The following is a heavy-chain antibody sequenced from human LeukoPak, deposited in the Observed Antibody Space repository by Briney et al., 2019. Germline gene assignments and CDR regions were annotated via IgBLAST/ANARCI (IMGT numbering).Heavy chain of an antibody. D-gene: IGHD5-18*01. Sequence: PGGSLRLSCAASAFTFSSYAMHWVRQTPGKGLEWVAVISYDGSNKYYADSVKGRFTISRDNSKNTLYLQMNSLRAEDTAVYYCARDRRGYSYAYSYYYYGMDVWGQGTTVTVSS. CDR2: ISYDGSNK. CDR1: AFTFSSYA. J-gene: IGHJ6*02. CDR3: ARDRRGYSYAYSYYYYGMDV. V-gene: IGHV3-30-3*01.